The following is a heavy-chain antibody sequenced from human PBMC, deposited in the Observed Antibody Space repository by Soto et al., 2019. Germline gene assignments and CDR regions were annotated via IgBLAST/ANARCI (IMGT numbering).Heavy chain of an antibody. CDR1: GFNFGTYG. J-gene: IGHJ4*02. D-gene: IGHD6-25*01. Sequence: PGGSLRLSCGASGFNFGTYGMGWVRQAPGKGLDWVAGISWNDDNRYSADSVKGRFTVSRDNSKNTLYLQMSSLRVEDTAIYFCAKGPFSGTYYFDAWGQGTLVTVSS. CDR3: AKGPFSGTYYFDA. V-gene: IGHV3-23*01. CDR2: ISWNDDNR.